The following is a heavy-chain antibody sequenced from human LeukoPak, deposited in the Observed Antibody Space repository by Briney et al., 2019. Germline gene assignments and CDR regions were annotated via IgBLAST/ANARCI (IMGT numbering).Heavy chain of an antibody. CDR2: ISGSGGST. Sequence: GGSLRLSCAASGFTFSSYGVSWVRQAPGKGLEWVSAISGSGGSTYYADSVKGRFTISRDNSKNTLYLQMNSLRAEDTAVYYCAKGVLGLWFGESVDVWGQGTTVTVSS. CDR1: GFTFSSYG. J-gene: IGHJ6*02. CDR3: AKGVLGLWFGESVDV. V-gene: IGHV3-23*01. D-gene: IGHD3-10*01.